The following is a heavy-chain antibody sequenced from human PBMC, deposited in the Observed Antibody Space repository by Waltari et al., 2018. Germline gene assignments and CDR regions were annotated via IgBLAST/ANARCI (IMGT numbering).Heavy chain of an antibody. Sequence: QVQLVQSGAEVKKPGSSVKVSCKASGGTFSSYAISWVRQAAGQGLEWMGGIIPIFGTANYAQKFQGRVTITTDESTSTAYMELSSLRSEDTAVYYCARDKPSSGGISDAFDIWGQGTMVTVSS. J-gene: IGHJ3*02. V-gene: IGHV1-69*05. CDR1: GGTFSSYA. CDR2: IIPIFGTA. CDR3: ARDKPSSGGISDAFDI. D-gene: IGHD2-15*01.